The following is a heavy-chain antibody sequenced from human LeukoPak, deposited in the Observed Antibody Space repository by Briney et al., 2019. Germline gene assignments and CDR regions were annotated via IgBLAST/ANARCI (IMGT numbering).Heavy chain of an antibody. Sequence: GGSLRLSCAASGVSFSDYFMSWIRQAPGKGLEWVSYISSSGSIIHYADSVKGRFTISRDNAKNSLYLQMNSLRAEDTAVYYCARVGPTSCRGSCPFDYWGQGTLVTVSS. V-gene: IGHV3-11*04. CDR3: ARVGPTSCRGSCPFDY. J-gene: IGHJ4*02. CDR2: ISSSGSII. D-gene: IGHD2-15*01. CDR1: GVSFSDYF.